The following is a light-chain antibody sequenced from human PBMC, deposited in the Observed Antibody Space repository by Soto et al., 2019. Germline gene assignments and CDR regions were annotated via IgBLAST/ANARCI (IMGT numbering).Light chain of an antibody. CDR1: QSVRNNY. CDR2: DAS. Sequence: EIVLTQSPDTLSLSPGERATLSCRASQSVRNNYLAWYQQKPGQAPRFLIYDASSRATGIPDRFSGSGSGTDFTLTISRLEPEAFAVYYCQQYGSTPLTFGGGTKVDI. J-gene: IGKJ4*01. CDR3: QQYGSTPLT. V-gene: IGKV3-20*01.